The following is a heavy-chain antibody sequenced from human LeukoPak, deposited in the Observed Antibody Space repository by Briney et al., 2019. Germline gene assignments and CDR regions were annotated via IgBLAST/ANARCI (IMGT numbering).Heavy chain of an antibody. D-gene: IGHD3-3*02. Sequence: GGSLRLSCAASGFSFSNFAMHWVRQAPGKGLEWVAHISYDGSSKYNEDSVKGRFTISRDDSKNTLYLQMNSLRAEDTAVYYCASPYLEWSLKFYMDVWGKGTTVTVSS. J-gene: IGHJ6*03. CDR2: ISYDGSSK. V-gene: IGHV3-30*04. CDR3: ASPYLEWSLKFYMDV. CDR1: GFSFSNFA.